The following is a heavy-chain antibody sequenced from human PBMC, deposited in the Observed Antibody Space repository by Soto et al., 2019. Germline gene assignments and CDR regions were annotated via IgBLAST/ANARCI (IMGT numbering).Heavy chain of an antibody. CDR1: GYTFTSYA. V-gene: IGHV1-3*01. D-gene: IGHD6-19*01. J-gene: IGHJ5*02. CDR2: INAGNGNT. CDR3: ARARRLPVAGTGNLPYWFDP. Sequence: QVQLVQSGAEVKKPGASVKVSCKASGYTFTSYAMHWVRQAPGQRLEWMGWINAGNGNTKYSQKFQGRVTITRDTSASTAYMELSSLRSEDTAVYYCARARRLPVAGTGNLPYWFDPWGQGTLVTVSS.